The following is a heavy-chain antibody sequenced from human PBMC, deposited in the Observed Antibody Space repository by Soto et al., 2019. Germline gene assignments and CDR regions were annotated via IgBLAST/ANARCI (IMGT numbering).Heavy chain of an antibody. J-gene: IGHJ2*01. CDR2: MNPYSGNT. D-gene: IGHD2-21*01. CDR1: GYTFTNND. V-gene: IGHV1-8*01. Sequence: QAQLVQSGAEMKNPGASVRVSCQASGYTFTNNDINWMRQASGRGLEWMGWMNPYSGNTGYEYKFQGRVTMARDTSTNTAYMELSGLRSDDTAVYFGARGEAYSYATRGDHRNFYFELWGRGTLVAVSS. CDR3: ARGEAYSYATRGDHRNFYFEL.